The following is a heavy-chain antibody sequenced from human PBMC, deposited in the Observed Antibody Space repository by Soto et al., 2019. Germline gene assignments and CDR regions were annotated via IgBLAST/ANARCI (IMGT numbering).Heavy chain of an antibody. CDR2: IIPIFGTA. Sequence: SVKVSCKASGGTFSSYAISWVRQAPGQGLEWMGGIIPIFGTANYAQKFQGRVTITADESTSTAYMELSSLRSEDTAVYYCARLDSSGRINNWFDPWGQGTLVTVSS. CDR1: GGTFSSYA. V-gene: IGHV1-69*13. D-gene: IGHD6-19*01. J-gene: IGHJ5*02. CDR3: ARLDSSGRINNWFDP.